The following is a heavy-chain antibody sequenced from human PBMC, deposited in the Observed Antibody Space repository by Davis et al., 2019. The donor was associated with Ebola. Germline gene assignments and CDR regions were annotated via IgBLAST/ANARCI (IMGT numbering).Heavy chain of an antibody. J-gene: IGHJ5*02. CDR3: ARHGRAAGMSWFDP. Sequence: SETLSLTCTVSGDSISSSYWTWIRQPPGKGLEWIGYIYYNAVTIHNPSLKSRVTISVDMSKNQVSLNLISVTAADTAVYYCARHGRAAGMSWFDPWGQGALVTVS. V-gene: IGHV4-59*08. CDR1: GDSISSSY. D-gene: IGHD6-13*01. CDR2: IYYNAVT.